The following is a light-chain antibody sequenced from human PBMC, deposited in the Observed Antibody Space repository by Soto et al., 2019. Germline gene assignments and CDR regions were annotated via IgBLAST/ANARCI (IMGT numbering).Light chain of an antibody. V-gene: IGLV1-44*01. J-gene: IGLJ2*01. CDR3: AAWDDSLSGPV. CDR2: SND. Sequence: QSVLTQPPSASGTPGQRVTISCAGSSSNIGSNTVNWYQQVPGKAPKLLIYSNDQRPSGVPDRFSGSKSGTSASLAISGLQSEDEADYSCAAWDDSLSGPVFGGGTKLTVL. CDR1: SSNIGSNT.